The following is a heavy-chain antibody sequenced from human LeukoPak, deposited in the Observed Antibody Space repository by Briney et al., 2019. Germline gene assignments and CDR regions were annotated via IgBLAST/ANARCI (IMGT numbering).Heavy chain of an antibody. CDR2: FSASGNS. D-gene: IGHD6-19*01. V-gene: IGHV4-61*02. J-gene: IGHJ5*02. CDR3: ARGAGYSSGWDGNWFDP. CDR1: GDSISSDDYY. Sequence: SETLSLTCTASGDSISSDDYYWSWIRQPAGKGLEWIGRFSASGNSNYNPSLKSRLTISVDTSKNQFSLKLSSVTAADTAVYYCARGAGYSSGWDGNWFDPWGQGTLVTVSS.